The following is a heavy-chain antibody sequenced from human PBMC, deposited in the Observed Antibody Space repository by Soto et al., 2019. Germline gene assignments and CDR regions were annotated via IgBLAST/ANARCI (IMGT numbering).Heavy chain of an antibody. CDR3: VGEWVDPYGIHPPLGLAV. V-gene: IGHV3-13*01. CDR1: GFTFSIYD. D-gene: IGHD3-10*01. CDR2: IGLAGET. J-gene: IGHJ6*02. Sequence: EVQLVESGGGLVQPGGSLRLSCVASGFTFSIYDMHWVRQATGKGLEWVSAIGLAGETYYSGSVKGRFTISRENAKNSLYLQMNSLSVEATAIYYCVGEWVDPYGIHPPLGLAVWRQGTTVTLS.